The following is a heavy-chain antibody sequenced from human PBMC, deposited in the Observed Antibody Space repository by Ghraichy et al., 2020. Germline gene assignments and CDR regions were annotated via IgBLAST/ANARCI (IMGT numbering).Heavy chain of an antibody. CDR1: GYSISSGYY. J-gene: IGHJ6*02. Sequence: SETLSLTCAVSGYSISSGYYWGWIRQPPGKGLEWIGSIYHSGSTYYNPSLKSRVTISVDTSKNQFSLKLSSVTAADTAVYYCARVDCSSTSCYADYYYYGMDVWGQGTTVTVSS. CDR3: ARVDCSSTSCYADYYYYGMDV. V-gene: IGHV4-38-2*01. D-gene: IGHD2-2*01. CDR2: IYHSGST.